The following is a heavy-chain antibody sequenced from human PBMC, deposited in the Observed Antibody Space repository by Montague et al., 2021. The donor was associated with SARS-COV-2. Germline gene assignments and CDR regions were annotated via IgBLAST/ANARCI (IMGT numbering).Heavy chain of an antibody. J-gene: IGHJ4*02. D-gene: IGHD6-19*01. CDR3: AREPAVGGEYYFDH. V-gene: IGHV3-66*01. CDR2: IYIGGIT. Sequence: SLRLSCAVSGFTVSSYYMSWVRQAPGKGLEWVSVIYIGGITYYADSVKGRFVISRDNSKNMLSLQMNSLRAEDTALYYCAREPAVGGEYYFDHWGQGTLVTVSS. CDR1: GFTVSSYY.